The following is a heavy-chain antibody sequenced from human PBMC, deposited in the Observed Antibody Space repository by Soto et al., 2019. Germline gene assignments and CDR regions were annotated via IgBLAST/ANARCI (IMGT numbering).Heavy chain of an antibody. V-gene: IGHV3-33*01. CDR2: IWYDGSNK. J-gene: IGHJ6*02. Sequence: QVQLVESGGGVVQPGRSLRLSCAASGFTFSSYGMHWVRQAPGKGLEWVAVIWYDGSNKYYADSVKGRFTISRDNSKNTLYLQMNSLRAEDTAVYYCARDRLLWFGEPAHYGMDVWGQGTTVTVSS. CDR3: ARDRLLWFGEPAHYGMDV. D-gene: IGHD3-10*01. CDR1: GFTFSSYG.